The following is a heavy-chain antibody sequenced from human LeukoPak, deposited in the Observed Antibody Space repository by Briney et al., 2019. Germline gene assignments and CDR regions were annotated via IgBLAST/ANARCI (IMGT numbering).Heavy chain of an antibody. CDR1: GGSISSYY. CDR2: IYYSGST. Sequence: SETLSLTCPVSGGSISSYYWSWIRQAPGKGLEWIGYIYYSGSTNYNPSLKSRVTISVDTSKNQFSLKLSSVTAADTAVYYCARGYSSSWYAGWGQGTLVTVSS. CDR3: ARGYSSSWYAG. J-gene: IGHJ4*02. D-gene: IGHD6-13*01. V-gene: IGHV4-59*01.